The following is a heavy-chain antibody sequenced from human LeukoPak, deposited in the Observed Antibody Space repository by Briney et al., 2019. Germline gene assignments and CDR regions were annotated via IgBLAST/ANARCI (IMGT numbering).Heavy chain of an antibody. Sequence: PGGSLRLSCAASGFTFNIYVMSWVRQAPGKGLEWVSDIDGSGVTTYYADSVQGRFTISRDNSKNTLYLQMNSLRAEDTAVYYCAKDPHRGSYGYWGQGPLVTVCS. CDR2: IDGSGVTT. J-gene: IGHJ4*02. CDR1: GFTFNIYV. CDR3: AKDPHRGSYGY. V-gene: IGHV3-23*01. D-gene: IGHD1-26*01.